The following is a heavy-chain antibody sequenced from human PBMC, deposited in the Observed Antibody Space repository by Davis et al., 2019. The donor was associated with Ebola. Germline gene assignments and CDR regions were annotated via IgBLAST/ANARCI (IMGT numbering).Heavy chain of an antibody. Sequence: GESLKISCTGSGYSFTSYWIGWVRQTPGKGLEWMGIIYPGDSDTRYSPSFQGQVTISADKSISTAYLQWSSLKASDTAMYYCARFRSRNYYYYGMDVWGQGTTVTVSS. D-gene: IGHD1-14*01. CDR1: GYSFTSYW. CDR2: IYPGDSDT. J-gene: IGHJ6*02. CDR3: ARFRSRNYYYYGMDV. V-gene: IGHV5-51*01.